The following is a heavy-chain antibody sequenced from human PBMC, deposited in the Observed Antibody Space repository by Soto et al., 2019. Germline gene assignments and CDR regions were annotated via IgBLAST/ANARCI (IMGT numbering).Heavy chain of an antibody. J-gene: IGHJ3*02. Sequence: PSETLSLTCAVYGGSFSGYYWSWIRQPPGKGLEWIGEINHSGSTNYNPSLKSRVTISVDTSKNQFSLKLSSVTAADTAVYYCARPYRGVVVVAATPIESIDNGAFDIWGQETMVTVSS. CDR2: INHSGST. V-gene: IGHV4-34*01. CDR3: ARPYRGVVVVAATPIESIDNGAFDI. CDR1: GGSFSGYY. D-gene: IGHD2-15*01.